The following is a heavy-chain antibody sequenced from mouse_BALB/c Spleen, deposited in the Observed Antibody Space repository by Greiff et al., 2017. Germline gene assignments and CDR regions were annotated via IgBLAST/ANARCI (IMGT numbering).Heavy chain of an antibody. Sequence: EVKLVESGGGLVQPGGSLRLSCATSGFTFTDYYMSWVRQPPGKALEWLGFIRNKANGYTTEYSASVKGRFTISRDNSQSILYLQMNTLRAEDSATYYCARDITTVVGYYFDYWGQGTTLTGSS. V-gene: IGHV7-3*02. D-gene: IGHD1-1*01. CDR1: GFTFTDYY. CDR2: IRNKANGYTT. CDR3: ARDITTVVGYYFDY. J-gene: IGHJ2*01.